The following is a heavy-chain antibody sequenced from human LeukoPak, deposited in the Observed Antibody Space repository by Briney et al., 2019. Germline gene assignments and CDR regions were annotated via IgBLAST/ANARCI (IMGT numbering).Heavy chain of an antibody. D-gene: IGHD1-1*01. CDR1: GFTFSTYG. CDR2: MDYDGVNK. CDR3: SDLPTLERDDY. Sequence: GGSLRLSCAASGFTFSTYGMHWVRQAPGKGLEWVAFMDYDGVNKYYADSVKGRFTISRDNSKNTLYLQMNSLRAEDTAVYFCSDLPTLERDDYWGQGTLVTVSS. V-gene: IGHV3-30*02. J-gene: IGHJ4*02.